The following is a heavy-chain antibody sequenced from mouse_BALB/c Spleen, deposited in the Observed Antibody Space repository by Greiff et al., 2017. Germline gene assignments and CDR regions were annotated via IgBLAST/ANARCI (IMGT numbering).Heavy chain of an antibody. CDR1: GFTFSSYA. Sequence: EVQVVESGGGLVKPGGSLKLSCAASGFTFSSYAMSWVRQTPEKRLEWVATISSGGSYTYYPDTVTGRFTISRDNAKNTLYLEMSSLRSEDTAMYYCAREDGYYDYYAMDYWGQGTSGTVAS. CDR3: AREDGYYDYYAMDY. V-gene: IGHV5-9-4*01. CDR2: ISSGGSYT. J-gene: IGHJ4*01. D-gene: IGHD2-3*01.